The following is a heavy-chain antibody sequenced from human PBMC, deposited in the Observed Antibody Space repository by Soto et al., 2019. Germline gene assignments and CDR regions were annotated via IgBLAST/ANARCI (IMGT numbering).Heavy chain of an antibody. CDR3: ARYYYDSSGYYYGWFDP. J-gene: IGHJ5*02. CDR1: GDSISTYY. Sequence: PSETLSLTCTVSGDSISTYYWSWIRQPPGKGLEWIAYIYYTGNTYYNPSLKSRVTISMDTSKNQFSLKLSSVTAADTAVYCCARYYYDSSGYYYGWFDPWGQGTLVTVSS. D-gene: IGHD3-22*01. CDR2: IYYTGNT. V-gene: IGHV4-59*01.